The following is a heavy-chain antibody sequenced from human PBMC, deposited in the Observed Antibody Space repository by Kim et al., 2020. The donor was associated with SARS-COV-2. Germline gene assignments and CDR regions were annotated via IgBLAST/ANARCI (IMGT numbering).Heavy chain of an antibody. Sequence: SETLSLTCTVSGYSISSGYYWGWIRQPPGKGLEWIGSIYHSGSTYYNPSLKSRVTISVDTSKNQFSLKLSSVTAADTAVYYCARDGPYSSSWYEWFDHWGQGTLVTVSS. J-gene: IGHJ5*02. CDR1: GYSISSGYY. CDR2: IYHSGST. D-gene: IGHD6-13*01. CDR3: ARDGPYSSSWYEWFDH. V-gene: IGHV4-38-2*02.